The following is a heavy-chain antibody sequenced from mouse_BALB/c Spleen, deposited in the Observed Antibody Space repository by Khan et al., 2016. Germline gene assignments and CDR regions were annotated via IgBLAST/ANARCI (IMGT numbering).Heavy chain of an antibody. J-gene: IGHJ2*01. D-gene: IGHD4-1*01. CDR2: IRNKANGYTT. Sequence: EVELVEAGGGLVQPGGSLRLSCATSGFTFTDYYMSWVRQPPGKALEWLGFIRNKANGYTTEYSASVKRRFTISRDNSQSILYLQMNTLRAEDSATYYCARDPLTGWYCDYWGQGTTLTVSS. CDR1: GFTFTDYY. CDR3: ARDPLTGWYCDY. V-gene: IGHV7-3*02.